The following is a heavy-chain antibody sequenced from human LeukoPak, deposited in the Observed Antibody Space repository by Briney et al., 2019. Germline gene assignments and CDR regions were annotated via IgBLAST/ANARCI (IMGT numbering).Heavy chain of an antibody. J-gene: IGHJ4*02. CDR2: IYSGGST. CDR3: AGGNYDILTGYPSRYFDY. Sequence: GGSLRLSCAASGFIVSSNYMSWVRQAPGKGLEWVSVIYSGGSTYYADSVKGRFTISRDNSKNTLYLQMNSLRAEDTAVYYCAGGNYDILTGYPSRYFDYWGQGTLVTVSS. D-gene: IGHD3-9*01. CDR1: GFIVSSNY. V-gene: IGHV3-66*01.